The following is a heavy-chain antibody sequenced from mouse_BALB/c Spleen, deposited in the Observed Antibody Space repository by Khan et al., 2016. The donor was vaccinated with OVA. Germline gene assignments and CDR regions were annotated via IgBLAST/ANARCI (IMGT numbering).Heavy chain of an antibody. D-gene: IGHD1-1*01. CDR3: TRLAYYYDSEGFAY. V-gene: IGHV5-6*01. Sequence: EVELVESGGDLVKPGGSLKLSCAASGFTFSTYGMSWVRQTPDKRLEWVATVSTGGSYTYYPASVKGRFTISRDNAKNTLYLQMSGLKSEDTAMFYCTRLAYYYDSEGFAYWGQGTLVTVSA. CDR2: VSTGGSYT. CDR1: GFTFSTYG. J-gene: IGHJ3*01.